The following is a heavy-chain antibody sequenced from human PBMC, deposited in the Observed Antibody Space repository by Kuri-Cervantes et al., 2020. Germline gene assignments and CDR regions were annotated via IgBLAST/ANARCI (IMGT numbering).Heavy chain of an antibody. Sequence: GESLKISCAASGFTFSSYGMHWVRQAPGKGLEWVAVIWYDGSNKYYADSVKGRFTISRDNAKNSLYLQMNSLRDEDTAVYYCAREGAGYSSSWYSSGPRSYYYYYGVDVWGQGTTVTVSS. CDR3: AREGAGYSSSWYSSGPRSYYYYYGVDV. CDR1: GFTFSSYG. J-gene: IGHJ6*02. V-gene: IGHV3-33*08. D-gene: IGHD6-13*01. CDR2: IWYDGSNK.